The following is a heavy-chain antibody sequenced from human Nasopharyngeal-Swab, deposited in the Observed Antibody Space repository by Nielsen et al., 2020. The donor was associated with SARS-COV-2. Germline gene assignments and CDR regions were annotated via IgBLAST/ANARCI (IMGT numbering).Heavy chain of an antibody. CDR3: ARQDDAFDY. J-gene: IGHJ4*02. V-gene: IGHV4-34*01. CDR1: GGSFSGYY. D-gene: IGHD1-1*01. CDR2: INHSGST. Sequence: SQTLSLTCAVSGGSFSGYYWSWIRQPPGKGLEWIGEINHSGSTNYNPSLKSRVTISVDTSKNQFSLKLSSVTAADTAVYYCARQDDAFDYWGQGTLVTVSS.